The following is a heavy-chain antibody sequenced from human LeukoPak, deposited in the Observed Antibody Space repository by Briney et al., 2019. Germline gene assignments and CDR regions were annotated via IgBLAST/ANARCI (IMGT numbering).Heavy chain of an antibody. V-gene: IGHV4-59*08. D-gene: IGHD6-13*01. CDR2: IYYSGST. CDR1: GGSISSYY. J-gene: IGHJ4*02. Sequence: SETLSLTCTVSGGSISSYYWSWLRQPPGKGLEWIGYIYYSGSTNYNPSLKSRVTISVDTSKNQFSLKLSSVTAADTAVYYCARLADSSSFDYWGQGTLVTVSS. CDR3: ARLADSSSFDY.